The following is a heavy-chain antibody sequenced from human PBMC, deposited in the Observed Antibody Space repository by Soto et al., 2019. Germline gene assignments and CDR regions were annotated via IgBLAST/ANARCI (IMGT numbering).Heavy chain of an antibody. D-gene: IGHD6-13*01. J-gene: IGHJ4*02. V-gene: IGHV4-31*03. CDR2: IYYSGST. CDR3: ARSQEGIAALSY. Sequence: SETLSLTCTVSGGSISSGGYYWSWIRQHPGKGLEWIGYIYYSGSTYYNPSLKSRVTISVDTSKNQFSLKLSSVTAADTAVYYCARSQEGIAALSYGGQGTLVTVSS. CDR1: GGSISSGGYY.